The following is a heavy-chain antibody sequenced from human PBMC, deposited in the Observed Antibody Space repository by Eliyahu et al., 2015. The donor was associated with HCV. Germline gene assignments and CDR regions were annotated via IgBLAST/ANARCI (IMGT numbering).Heavy chain of an antibody. V-gene: IGHV4-59*01. D-gene: IGHD6-19*01. CDR3: ASGGGGIAVTGTGGWFDP. Sequence: QVQLQESGPRLVKPSETLSLTCTVSXGSISSXYWXWIRXPPGKGXEXIAYXYXXGSTHYNPSLKSRVTISVDTSKNQFSLKLNSVTAADTAVYYCASGGGGIAVTGTGGWFDPWGQGTLVTVSS. CDR1: XGSISSXY. CDR2: XYXXGST. J-gene: IGHJ5*02.